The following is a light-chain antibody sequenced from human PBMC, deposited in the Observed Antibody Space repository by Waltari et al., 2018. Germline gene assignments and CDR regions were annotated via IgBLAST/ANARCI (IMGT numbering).Light chain of an antibody. CDR2: AAS. J-gene: IGKJ1*01. CDR1: QTITKF. CDR3: QQTYTSPRT. Sequence: DIQMTQSPSTLSASVGDRVTITCRASQTITKFLSWYQKKPGKAPKLLIYAASRLQSGVPSRFSGSGSRTDFALTISNLQPEDFATYFCQQTYTSPRTFGQGTKVEIK. V-gene: IGKV1-39*01.